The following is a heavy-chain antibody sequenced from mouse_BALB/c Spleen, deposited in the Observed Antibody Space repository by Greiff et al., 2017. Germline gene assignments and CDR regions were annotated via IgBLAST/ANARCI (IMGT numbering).Heavy chain of an antibody. J-gene: IGHJ3*01. D-gene: IGHD4-1*02. CDR1: GYSITSDYA. CDR3: ARGPSTGCAWFAY. V-gene: IGHV3-2*02. CDR2: ISYSGST. Sequence: VQLKESGPGLVKPSQSLSLTCTVTGYSITSDYAWNWIRQFPGNKLEWMGYISYSGSTSYNPSLKSRISITRDTSKNQFFLQLNSVTTEDTATYYCARGPSTGCAWFAYWGQGTLVTVSA.